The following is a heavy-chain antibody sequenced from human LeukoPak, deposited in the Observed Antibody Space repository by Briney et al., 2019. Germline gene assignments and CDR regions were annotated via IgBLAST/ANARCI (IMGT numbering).Heavy chain of an antibody. Sequence: SETLSLTCTVSGGSISNYYWSWIRQPPGKGLEWIGYIYYSGTSNYNPSLKSRVTISVDTSKNQFSLKLSSVTAADTAVYFCAGDQYGMEVWGQGTTVTVSS. V-gene: IGHV4-59*12. CDR2: IYYSGTS. J-gene: IGHJ6*02. CDR1: GGSISNYY. CDR3: AGDQYGMEV.